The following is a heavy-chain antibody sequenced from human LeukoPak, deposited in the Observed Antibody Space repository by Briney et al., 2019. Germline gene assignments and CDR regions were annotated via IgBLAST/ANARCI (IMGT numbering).Heavy chain of an antibody. D-gene: IGHD3-9*01. CDR3: ARDSQHYDILTGYYRPNWFDP. Sequence: ASVKVSCKASGYTSTSYGISWVRQAPGQGLEWMGWISAYSGNTNYAQKLQGRVTMTTDTSTSTAYMELRSLRSDDTAVYYCARDSQHYDILTGYYRPNWFDPWGQGTLVTVSS. CDR1: GYTSTSYG. J-gene: IGHJ5*02. V-gene: IGHV1-18*01. CDR2: ISAYSGNT.